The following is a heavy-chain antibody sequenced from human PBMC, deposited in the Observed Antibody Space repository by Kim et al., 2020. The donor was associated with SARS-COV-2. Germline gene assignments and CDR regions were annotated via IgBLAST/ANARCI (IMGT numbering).Heavy chain of an antibody. J-gene: IGHJ3*01. CDR2: INTNNGNP. D-gene: IGHD6-19*01. CDR1: GYIFTSYA. Sequence: ASVKDSCKGSGYIFTSYAVNWVRQAPGQGLEWMGWINTNNGNPTYAQGFTGRFVFSSDTSVTTAYLEIGGLKAADTAVYFCAVASAKFVDAFDVWGQGTMVTVS. V-gene: IGHV7-4-1*01. CDR3: AVASAKFVDAFDV.